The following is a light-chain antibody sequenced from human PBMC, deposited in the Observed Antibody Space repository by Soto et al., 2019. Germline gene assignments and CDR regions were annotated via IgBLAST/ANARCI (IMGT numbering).Light chain of an antibody. V-gene: IGLV1-44*01. CDR1: SSNIGSKT. J-gene: IGLJ1*01. CDR2: SNN. CDR3: AAWDDSLNGDV. Sequence: QSVLTQPPSASGTPGQRVTISCSGSSSNIGSKTVNLYQQLPGTAPKLLIYSNNQRPSGVPDRFSGSKSGTTAALAISGLQSEDEADYYCAAWDDSLNGDVFGTGTKLTVL.